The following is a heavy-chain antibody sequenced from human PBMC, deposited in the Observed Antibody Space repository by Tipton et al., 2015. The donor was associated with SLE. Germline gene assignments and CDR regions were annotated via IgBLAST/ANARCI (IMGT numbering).Heavy chain of an antibody. J-gene: IGHJ5*02. D-gene: IGHD2-2*02. Sequence: TLSLTCTGSGGSISSYYWSWIRQPTGKGPEWIGYIYYSGSTNYSPSLKSRVTISADTSKNQFSLKLSSVTAEDTAVYYCARAGGCSSTSCYIGWFDPWGQGTLVTVSS. CDR2: IYYSGST. CDR3: ARAGGCSSTSCYIGWFDP. CDR1: GGSISSYY. V-gene: IGHV4-59*01.